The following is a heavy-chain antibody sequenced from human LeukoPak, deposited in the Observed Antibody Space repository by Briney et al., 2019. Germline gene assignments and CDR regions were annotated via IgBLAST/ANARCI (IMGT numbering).Heavy chain of an antibody. Sequence: ASVKVSCKASGYTFTSYGISWVRQAPGQGLEWMGWISAYNGNTNYAHHLQGRVTMTTDTSTSTAYMELRSLRSDDTAVYFCATGDIAVAGTNFDYWGQGTLVTVSS. V-gene: IGHV1-18*01. D-gene: IGHD6-19*01. CDR2: ISAYNGNT. J-gene: IGHJ4*02. CDR3: ATGDIAVAGTNFDY. CDR1: GYTFTSYG.